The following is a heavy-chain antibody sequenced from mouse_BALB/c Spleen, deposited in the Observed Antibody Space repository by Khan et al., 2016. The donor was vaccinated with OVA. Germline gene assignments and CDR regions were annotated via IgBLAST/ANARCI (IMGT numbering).Heavy chain of an antibody. CDR1: GYSFTDYN. Sequence: EVQLQESGPELVKPGASVKVSCKASGYSFTDYNIFWVKQSLGKSLEWIGYIDPYNGGTNYNQKFKGEATLTVDKSSTTAFMHLNSLTSEDSAVYYCALIYYYGSGFDCGGQGTTLTVSS. J-gene: IGHJ2*01. V-gene: IGHV1S135*01. CDR2: IDPYNGGT. CDR3: ALIYYYGSGFDC. D-gene: IGHD1-1*01.